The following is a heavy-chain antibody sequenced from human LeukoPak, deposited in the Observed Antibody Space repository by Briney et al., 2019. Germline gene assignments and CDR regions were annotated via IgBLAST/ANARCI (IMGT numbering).Heavy chain of an antibody. J-gene: IGHJ5*02. CDR2: IYHSGTT. CDR3: ARVPHGETIFGVVLYWFDP. Sequence: SETLSLTCTVSSYSISSGYYWGWIRQPPGKGLEWIGSIYHSGTTYYNPSLKSRVTISVDTSKNQFSLRLSSVTTADTAVYYCARVPHGETIFGVVLYWFDPWGQGTPVTVYS. CDR1: SYSISSGYY. D-gene: IGHD3-3*01. V-gene: IGHV4-38-2*02.